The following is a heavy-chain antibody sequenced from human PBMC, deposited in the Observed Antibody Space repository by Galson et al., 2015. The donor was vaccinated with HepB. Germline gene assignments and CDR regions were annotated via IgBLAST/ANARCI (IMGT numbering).Heavy chain of an antibody. D-gene: IGHD2-2*01. J-gene: IGHJ6*04. V-gene: IGHV1-8*01. CDR2: IDPDTGKT. Sequence: SVKVSCKASGYSFTTNDIHWVRQATGQGLEWMGWIDPDTGKTGYAQTFHDRITMTRNTSTNTAYMELSSLRSGDTGVYFCARSSCSLTTCFEGDYLDVWGKGTTVTVSS. CDR3: ARSSCSLTTCFEGDYLDV. CDR1: GYSFTTND.